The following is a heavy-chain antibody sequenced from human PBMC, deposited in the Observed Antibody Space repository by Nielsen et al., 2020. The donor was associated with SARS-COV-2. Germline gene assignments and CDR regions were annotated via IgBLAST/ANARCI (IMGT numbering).Heavy chain of an antibody. V-gene: IGHV4-39*01. CDR1: GGSISSSSYY. D-gene: IGHD3-22*01. J-gene: IGHJ3*02. Sequence: SETLSLTCTVSGGSISSSSYYWGWIRQPPGKGLEWIGSIYYSGSTYYNPSLKSRVTIFVDTSKNQFSLKLSSVTAADTAVYYCARPFTMSDAFDIWGQGTMVTVSS. CDR2: IYYSGST. CDR3: ARPFTMSDAFDI.